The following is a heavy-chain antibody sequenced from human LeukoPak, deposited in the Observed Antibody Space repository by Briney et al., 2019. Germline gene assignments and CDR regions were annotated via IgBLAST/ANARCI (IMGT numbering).Heavy chain of an antibody. J-gene: IGHJ6*03. Sequence: ASVKVSCKASGYTFTSYGISWVRQAPGQGLEWMGWISAYNGNTNYAQKLQGRVTMTTDTSTSTAYMELRSLRSDDTAVYYCARMVRGDLYYYYYMDVWGKGTTVTISS. CDR3: ARMVRGDLYYYYYMDV. V-gene: IGHV1-18*01. CDR1: GYTFTSYG. D-gene: IGHD3-10*01. CDR2: ISAYNGNT.